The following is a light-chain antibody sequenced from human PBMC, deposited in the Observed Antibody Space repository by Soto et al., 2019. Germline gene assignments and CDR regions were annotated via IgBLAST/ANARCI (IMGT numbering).Light chain of an antibody. Sequence: VLTQSPGTLTLSQGERATLFXRASQSVSKSYVAWYQQEPGXAPRLXXDGXFTRARGGPDRLSGSGSGTDFSPTISRLEPEDFAVYYCQQYGSTKSTFGQGTRLEIK. CDR3: QQYGSTKST. J-gene: IGKJ5*01. CDR1: QSVSKSY. CDR2: GXF. V-gene: IGKV3-20*01.